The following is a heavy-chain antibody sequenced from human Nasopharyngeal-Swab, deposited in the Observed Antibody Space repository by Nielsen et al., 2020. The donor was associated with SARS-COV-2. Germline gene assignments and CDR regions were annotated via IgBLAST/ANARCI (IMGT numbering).Heavy chain of an antibody. D-gene: IGHD3-9*01. CDR3: ARGNFDWLLFRWFDP. CDR2: MNPNSGNT. V-gene: IGHV1-8*01. J-gene: IGHJ5*02. CDR1: GYTFTSYD. Sequence: ASVKVSCKASGYTFTSYDINWVRQATGQGLEWMGWMNPNSGNTGYAQKFQGRVTMTRNTSISTAYMELSSLRSEGTAVYYCARGNFDWLLFRWFDPWGQGTLVTVSS.